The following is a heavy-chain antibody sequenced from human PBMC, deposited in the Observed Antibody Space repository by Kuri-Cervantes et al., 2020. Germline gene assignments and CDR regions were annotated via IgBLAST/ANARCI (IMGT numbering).Heavy chain of an antibody. CDR3: ARALWFGESGYYYYGMDV. V-gene: IGHV3-48*02. Sequence: LSLTCAASGFTFSSYSMNWVRQAPGKGLEWVSYISSSSSTIYYADSVKGRFTISRDNAKNSLYLRMNSLRDEDTAVYYCARALWFGESGYYYYGMDVWGQGTTVTISS. D-gene: IGHD3-10*01. CDR1: GFTFSSYS. J-gene: IGHJ6*02. CDR2: ISSSSSTI.